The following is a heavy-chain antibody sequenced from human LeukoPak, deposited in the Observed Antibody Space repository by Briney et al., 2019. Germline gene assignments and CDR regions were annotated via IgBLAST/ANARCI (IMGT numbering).Heavy chain of an antibody. Sequence: PGGSLRLSCAASGFTFSRYGMHWVRQTPGKGLEWVAVISYDASNKYYADSVKGRFTISRDNSKNTLYLQMKSLRAEDTAVYYCAKGGIWYYDSSGYNYFDYWGQGTLVTVSS. CDR1: GFTFSRYG. CDR3: AKGGIWYYDSSGYNYFDY. J-gene: IGHJ4*02. D-gene: IGHD3-22*01. CDR2: ISYDASNK. V-gene: IGHV3-30*18.